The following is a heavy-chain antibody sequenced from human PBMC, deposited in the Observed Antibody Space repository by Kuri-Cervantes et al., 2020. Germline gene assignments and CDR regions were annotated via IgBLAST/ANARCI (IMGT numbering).Heavy chain of an antibody. V-gene: IGHV3-9*01. CDR2: ISWNSGSI. D-gene: IGHD3-16*01. CDR1: GLTFDDYA. J-gene: IGHJ4*02. Sequence: LTCAASGLTFDDYAMHWVRQAPGKGLEWVSGISWNSGSIGYADSVKGRFTISRDNAKNSLYLQMNSLRAEDTALYYCAKDMGDVYWGQGTLVTVSS. CDR3: AKDMGDVY.